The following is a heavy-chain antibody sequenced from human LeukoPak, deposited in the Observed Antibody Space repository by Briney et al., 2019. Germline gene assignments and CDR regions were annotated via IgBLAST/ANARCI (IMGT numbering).Heavy chain of an antibody. CDR3: ARAWRSRDWFDP. Sequence: GGSLRLSCAASGFTFSNYGIHWVRQAPGKGLEWVAVISYDGSNKYYADSVKGRFTISRDNSKNTLYLQMNSLRAEDTAVYYCARAWRSRDWFDPWGQGTLVTVSS. J-gene: IGHJ5*02. D-gene: IGHD5-24*01. CDR2: ISYDGSNK. V-gene: IGHV3-30*03. CDR1: GFTFSNYG.